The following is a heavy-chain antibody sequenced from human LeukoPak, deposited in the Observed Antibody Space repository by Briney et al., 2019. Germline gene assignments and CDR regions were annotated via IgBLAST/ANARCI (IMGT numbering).Heavy chain of an antibody. CDR3: AREKIHFDSSGDYFDYYFYMDV. CDR1: RFTFNDYS. D-gene: IGHD3-22*01. J-gene: IGHJ6*03. CDR2: ISNTGSSI. Sequence: GGSLRLSCAASRFTFNDYSMTWIRQAPGKGLGWVSSISNTGSSINYADSVKGRFNISRDNAKKSLYLQMNSLRAEDTAVYYCAREKIHFDSSGDYFDYYFYMDVWGKGTTVTISS. V-gene: IGHV3-11*01.